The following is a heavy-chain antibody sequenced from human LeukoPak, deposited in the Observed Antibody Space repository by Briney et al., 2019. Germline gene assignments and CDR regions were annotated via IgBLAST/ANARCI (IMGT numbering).Heavy chain of an antibody. CDR2: IYYSGST. CDR3: ARDRGDYAGGASDI. CDR1: GGSISTYY. V-gene: IGHV4-59*01. J-gene: IGHJ3*02. D-gene: IGHD4-17*01. Sequence: PSETLSLTCTVSGGSISTYYWSWIRQPPGKGLEWIGYIYYSGSTNYNPSLKSRVTISVDTSKNQFSLKLTSVTAADTAVYYCARDRGDYAGGASDIWGQGTMVAVSS.